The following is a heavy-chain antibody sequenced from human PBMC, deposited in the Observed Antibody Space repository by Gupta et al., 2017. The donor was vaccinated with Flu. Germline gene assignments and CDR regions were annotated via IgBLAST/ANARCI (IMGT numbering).Heavy chain of an antibody. V-gene: IGHV4-31*02. D-gene: IGHD2-2*01. J-gene: IGHJ6*03. CDR2: IYVSGKT. CDR3: ARGGYCSDTSCYSDFYYYIDV. Sequence: WIRKHPGKGLEWIGYIYVSGKTDYNPSLKSRVTITLDTSKTQFSLKLSSVTAADTAVYFCARGGYCSDTSCYSDFYYYIDVWGKGTTVTVSS.